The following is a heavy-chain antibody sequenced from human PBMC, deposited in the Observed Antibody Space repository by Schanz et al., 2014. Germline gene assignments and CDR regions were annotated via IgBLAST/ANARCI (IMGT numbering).Heavy chain of an antibody. J-gene: IGHJ4*02. Sequence: DVHLLESGGGLVQPGGSLRLSCAASEFTFSTDAMSWVRQAPGKGLEWVSAISGGGGTTYYADSVKGRFTISRDNSKNTLYLQMNSLRAEDTAVYYCAKDRSWDYDSSGYFDYWGQGTLVTVSS. CDR1: EFTFSTDA. CDR3: AKDRSWDYDSSGYFDY. D-gene: IGHD3-22*01. CDR2: ISGGGGTT. V-gene: IGHV3-23*01.